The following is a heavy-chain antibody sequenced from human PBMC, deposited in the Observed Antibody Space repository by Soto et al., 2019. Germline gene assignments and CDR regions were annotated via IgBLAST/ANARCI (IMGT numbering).Heavy chain of an antibody. D-gene: IGHD2-2*01. CDR2: ISYDGSNK. CDR3: AKKVVVPAAICYCGMDV. CDR1: GFAFSSYG. V-gene: IGHV3-30*18. J-gene: IGHJ6*02. Sequence: GGSLRLSCAASGFAFSSYGMHWVRQAPGKGLEWVAVISYDGSNKYYADSVKGRFTISRDNSKNTLYLQMNSLRAEDTAVYYCAKKVVVPAAICYCGMDVWGQGTTVTVSS.